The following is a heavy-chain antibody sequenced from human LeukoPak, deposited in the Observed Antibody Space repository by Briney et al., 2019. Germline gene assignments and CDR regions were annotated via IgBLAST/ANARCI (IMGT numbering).Heavy chain of an antibody. V-gene: IGHV4-59*10. J-gene: IGHJ6*02. CDR2: IYTSGST. CDR1: GGSFSSYY. CDR3: ASSPYDYGDYHYCYGMDV. Sequence: SETLSLTCAVYGGSFSSYYWSWIRQLAGKGLEWIGRIYTSGSTNYNPSLKSRVTMSVDTSKNQFSLKLSSVTAADTAVYYCASSPYDYGDYHYCYGMDVWGQGTTVTVSS. D-gene: IGHD4-17*01.